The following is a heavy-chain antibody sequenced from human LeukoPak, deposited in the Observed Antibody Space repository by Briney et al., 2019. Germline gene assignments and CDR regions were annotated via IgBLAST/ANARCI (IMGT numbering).Heavy chain of an antibody. CDR3: AIEVDWFGP. J-gene: IGHJ5*02. CDR1: GFTFSSYA. D-gene: IGHD2-15*01. CDR2: ISYDGSNK. V-gene: IGHV3-30-3*01. Sequence: AGGSLRLSCTACGFTFSSYAKHWVRQAPGKGLEWVAVISYDGSNKYYADSVKGRFTISRDNSKNTLYLQMNSLRAEDTAVYYCAIEVDWFGPWGQGTLVTVSS.